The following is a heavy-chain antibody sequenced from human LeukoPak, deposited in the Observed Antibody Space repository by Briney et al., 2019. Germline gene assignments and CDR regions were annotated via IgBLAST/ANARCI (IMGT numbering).Heavy chain of an antibody. J-gene: IGHJ5*02. V-gene: IGHV3-53*01. CDR2: IFPDGRT. Sequence: GGSLRLSCAASGLTVTDNYFSWVRQAPGKGLEWVSVIFPDGRTYHADSVKGRFTISRDNAKNSLYLQMNSLRAEDTAVYYCARSFNYVGWFDPWGQGTLVTVSS. D-gene: IGHD4-11*01. CDR1: GLTVTDNY. CDR3: ARSFNYVGWFDP.